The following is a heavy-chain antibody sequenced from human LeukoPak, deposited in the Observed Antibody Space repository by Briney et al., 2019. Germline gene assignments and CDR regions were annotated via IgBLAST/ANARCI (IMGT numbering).Heavy chain of an antibody. CDR1: GGTFSSYA. J-gene: IGHJ5*02. D-gene: IGHD2-2*01. CDR3: ARDPRYCSSTSCYGDPDNWFDP. V-gene: IGHV1-69*05. Sequence: SVKVSCKASGGTFSSYAISWVRQAPGQGLEWMGRIIPIFGTANYAQKFQGRVTITTDEYTSTAYMELSSLRSEDTAVYYCARDPRYCSSTSCYGDPDNWFDPWGQGTLVTVSS. CDR2: IIPIFGTA.